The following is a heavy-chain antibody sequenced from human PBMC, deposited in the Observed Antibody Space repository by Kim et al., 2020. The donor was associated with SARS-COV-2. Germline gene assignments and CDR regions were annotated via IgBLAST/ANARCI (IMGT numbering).Heavy chain of an antibody. V-gene: IGHV4-31*03. J-gene: IGHJ6*02. CDR2: IYYTGIT. CDR3: ARESVRGPVAA. Sequence: SETLSLTCTVSGGSITSSGYCWSWIRQHPRKGLEWIGYIYYTGITYYNPSLKSRVNISVDTSKNQFSLKLMSVTAADTAVYFCARESVRGPVAAWGQGTT. CDR1: GGSITSSGYC. D-gene: IGHD3-10*01.